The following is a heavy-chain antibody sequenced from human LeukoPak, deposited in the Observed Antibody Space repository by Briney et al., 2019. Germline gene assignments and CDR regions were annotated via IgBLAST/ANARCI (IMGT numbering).Heavy chain of an antibody. J-gene: IGHJ4*02. Sequence: SETLSLTCTVSGGSISSSSYYWGWIRQPPGKGLEWIGSIYYSGSTYYNPSLKSRVTISVDTSKNQFSLKLSSVTAADTAVYYCARPARGYGYGWFGYWGQGTLVTVSS. V-gene: IGHV4-39*01. CDR1: GGSISSSSYY. CDR3: ARPARGYGYGWFGY. CDR2: IYYSGST. D-gene: IGHD5-18*01.